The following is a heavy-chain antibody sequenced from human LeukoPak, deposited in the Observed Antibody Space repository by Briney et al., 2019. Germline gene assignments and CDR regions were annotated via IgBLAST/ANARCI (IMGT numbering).Heavy chain of an antibody. CDR1: GFTFSSYW. J-gene: IGHJ4*02. V-gene: IGHV3-74*01. CDR3: ARDGAYYYFDY. D-gene: IGHD3-16*01. CDR2: INSDGSST. Sequence: GGSLRLSCAASGFTFSSYWMHWVRHAPGKGLVWVSRINSDGSSTSYADSVKGRFTISRDNAKNTLYLQMNSLRAEDTAVYYCARDGAYYYFDYWGQGTLVTVSS.